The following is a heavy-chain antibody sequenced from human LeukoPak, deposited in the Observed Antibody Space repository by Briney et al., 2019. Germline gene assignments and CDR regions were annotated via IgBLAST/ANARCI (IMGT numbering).Heavy chain of an antibody. Sequence: GGSLRLSCAASGFTFNTFSSYGLHWVRQPPGKGLEWVAFISSDGSNKYYTDSVKGRFTISRDNLRHTLFLQMNSLRGEDTAVYYCAKDTWNDGIYYYGMDVWGPGTTVTVSS. V-gene: IGHV3-30*18. D-gene: IGHD1-1*01. CDR3: AKDTWNDGIYYYGMDV. CDR2: ISSDGSNK. CDR1: GFTFNTFSSYG. J-gene: IGHJ6*02.